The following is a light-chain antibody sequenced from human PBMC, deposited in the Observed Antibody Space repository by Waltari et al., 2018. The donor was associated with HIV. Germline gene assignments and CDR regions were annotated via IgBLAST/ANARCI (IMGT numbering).Light chain of an antibody. CDR1: SEHSSYA. J-gene: IGLJ3*02. CDR3: QTWGTGIVV. V-gene: IGLV4-69*01. Sequence: HLVLTQSPSASASLGASVKVTVTLSSEHSSYAIAWHQHRPEPGPRYLMKLNSQGSLDRGDVIRDPFSGSSSGAERYLIISSLPSDDEADYYWQTWGTGIVVFGGGTKLTVL. CDR2: LNSQGSL.